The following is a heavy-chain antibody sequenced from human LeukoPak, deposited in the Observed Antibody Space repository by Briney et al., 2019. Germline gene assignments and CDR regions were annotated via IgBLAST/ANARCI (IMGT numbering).Heavy chain of an antibody. V-gene: IGHV3-33*06. CDR3: AKDQSKVRSPGKNWFDP. D-gene: IGHD3-10*01. CDR1: GFTFSSYG. Sequence: GGSLRLSCAASGFTFSSYGMHWVRQAPGKGLEWVAVIWYDGSNKYYADSVKGRFTISRDNSKNTLYLQMNSLRAEDTAVYYCAKDQSKVRSPGKNWFDPWGQGTLVTVSS. CDR2: IWYDGSNK. J-gene: IGHJ5*02.